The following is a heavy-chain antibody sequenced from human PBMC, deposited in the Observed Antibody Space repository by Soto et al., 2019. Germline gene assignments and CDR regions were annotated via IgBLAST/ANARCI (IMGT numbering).Heavy chain of an antibody. Sequence: PGGSLRLSCAASGFPFSSYEISWVRQAPGKGLEYISYISSSGSSISYADSVKGRFTISRDNAKNSLYLQMNNLRAEDTAVYYCARGVYDSSGYYYPWGQGTLVTVSS. D-gene: IGHD3-22*01. CDR2: ISSSGSSI. CDR3: ARGVYDSSGYYYP. V-gene: IGHV3-48*03. CDR1: GFPFSSYE. J-gene: IGHJ5*02.